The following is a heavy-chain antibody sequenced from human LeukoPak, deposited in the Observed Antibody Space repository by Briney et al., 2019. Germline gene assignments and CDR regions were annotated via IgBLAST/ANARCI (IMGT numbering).Heavy chain of an antibody. CDR3: ARGYDSSWSKGGFDP. CDR2: IYYSGST. CDR1: GGSISSYY. D-gene: IGHD6-13*01. J-gene: IGHJ5*02. V-gene: IGHV4-59*01. Sequence: PSETLSLTCTVSGGSISSYYWSWIRQPPGKGLEWIGYIYYSGSTNYNPSLKSRVTISVDTSKNQFSLKLSCVTAADTAVYYCARGYDSSWSKGGFDPWGQGTLVTVSS.